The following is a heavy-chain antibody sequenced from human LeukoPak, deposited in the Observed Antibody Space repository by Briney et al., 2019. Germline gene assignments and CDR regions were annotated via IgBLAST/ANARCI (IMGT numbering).Heavy chain of an antibody. J-gene: IGHJ5*02. V-gene: IGHV5-51*01. Sequence: GESLKISCKGSGYSFTSYWIGWVRQMPGKGLEWMGITYPGDSDTRYSPSFQGQVTISADKSISTAYLQWSSLKASDTAMYYCARGAPNCSGGSCYYNWFDPWGQGTLVTVSS. CDR1: GYSFTSYW. CDR2: TYPGDSDT. D-gene: IGHD2-15*01. CDR3: ARGAPNCSGGSCYYNWFDP.